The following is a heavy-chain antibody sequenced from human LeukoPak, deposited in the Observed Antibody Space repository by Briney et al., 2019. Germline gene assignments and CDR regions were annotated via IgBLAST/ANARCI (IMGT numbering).Heavy chain of an antibody. D-gene: IGHD3-22*01. CDR1: GGTFSSYA. J-gene: IGHJ4*02. V-gene: IGHV1-69*13. Sequence: ASVKVSCKASGGTFSSYAISWVRQAPGQRLEWMGGIIPIFGTANYAQKFQGRVTITADESTSTAYMELSSLRSEDTAVYYCARADYYDSSGYPRFWGQGTLVTVSS. CDR3: ARADYYDSSGYPRF. CDR2: IIPIFGTA.